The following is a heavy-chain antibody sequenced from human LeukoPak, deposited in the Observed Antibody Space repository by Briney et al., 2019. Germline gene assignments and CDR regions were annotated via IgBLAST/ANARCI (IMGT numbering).Heavy chain of an antibody. D-gene: IGHD4-17*01. CDR1: GFTFSSYA. CDR3: TNYGDPYYYYYMDV. J-gene: IGHJ6*03. CDR2: ISGSGGST. Sequence: GGSLRLSCAASGFTFSSYAMSWVRQAPGKGLEWVSAISGSGGSTYYADSVKGRFTISRDNSKNTLYLQMNSLRAEDTAVYYCTNYGDPYYYYYMDVWGKGTTVTVSS. V-gene: IGHV3-23*01.